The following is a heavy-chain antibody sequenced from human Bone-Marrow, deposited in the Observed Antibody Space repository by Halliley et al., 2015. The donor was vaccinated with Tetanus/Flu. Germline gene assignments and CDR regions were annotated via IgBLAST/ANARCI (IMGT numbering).Heavy chain of an antibody. V-gene: IGHV4-59*08. Sequence: TLSLTCTVSGGSIHSYYWSWIRQPPGKGLEWIGFISYSGSTHYNPSVKSRVTMSVDMSKSQFSLSLSSVTAADTAVYYCARHFDRAYYFGYWGQGTLVTVSS. D-gene: IGHD3-22*01. CDR2: ISYSGST. J-gene: IGHJ4*02. CDR3: ARHFDRAYYFGY. CDR1: GGSIHSYY.